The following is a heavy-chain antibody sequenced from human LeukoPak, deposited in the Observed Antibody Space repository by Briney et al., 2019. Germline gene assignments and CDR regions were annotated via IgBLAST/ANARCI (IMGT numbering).Heavy chain of an antibody. Sequence: SETLSLTCAAYGGSFTGYFWNWIRQSPGKGLEWIAEINDRGTTTYNPLLMSRATISADTSKNRSSLKLTSVTAADTGIYYCARDPTTVVTVPYYSDFWGQGTPVTVSS. CDR2: INDRGTT. D-gene: IGHD4-23*01. V-gene: IGHV4-34*01. CDR3: ARDPTTVVTVPYYSDF. CDR1: GGSFTGYF. J-gene: IGHJ4*02.